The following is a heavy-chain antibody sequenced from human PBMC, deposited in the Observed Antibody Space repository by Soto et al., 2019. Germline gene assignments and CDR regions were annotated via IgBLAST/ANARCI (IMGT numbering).Heavy chain of an antibody. CDR1: GGSISSYY. CDR3: ATIGGNSGY. J-gene: IGHJ4*02. V-gene: IGHV4-59*01. Sequence: PSETLSLTGAVSGGSISSYYWSWIRQPPGKGLEWIGYIYYSGSTNYNPSLKSRVTISVDTSKNQFSLKLSSVTAADTAVYYCATIGGNSGYWGQGTLVTVSS. D-gene: IGHD2-21*02. CDR2: IYYSGST.